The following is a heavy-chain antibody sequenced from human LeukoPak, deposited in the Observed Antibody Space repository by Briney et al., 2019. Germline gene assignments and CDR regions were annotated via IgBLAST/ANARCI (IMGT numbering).Heavy chain of an antibody. D-gene: IGHD1-26*01. CDR1: GGSISSSSYY. V-gene: IGHV4-39*07. Sequence: SETLSLTCTVSGGSISSSSYYWGWIRQPPGKGLEWIGSIYYSGSTYYNPSLKSRVTISVDTSKNQFSLKLSSVTAADTAVYYCARDSGSSFDYWGQGTLVTVSS. J-gene: IGHJ4*02. CDR3: ARDSGSSFDY. CDR2: IYYSGST.